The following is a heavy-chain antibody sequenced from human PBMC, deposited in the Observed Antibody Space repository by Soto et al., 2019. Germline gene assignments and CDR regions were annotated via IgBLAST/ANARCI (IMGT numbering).Heavy chain of an antibody. CDR3: AMRSFCSSTSCSKYYYYYGMDV. CDR1: GGTFSSYA. V-gene: IGHV1-69*13. D-gene: IGHD2-2*01. J-gene: IGHJ6*02. Sequence: SVKVSGKASGGTFSSYAISWVRQAPGQGLEWMGGIIPIFGTANYAQKFQGRVTITADESTSTAYMELSSLRSEDTAVYYCAMRSFCSSTSCSKYYYYYGMDVWGQGTTVTVSS. CDR2: IIPIFGTA.